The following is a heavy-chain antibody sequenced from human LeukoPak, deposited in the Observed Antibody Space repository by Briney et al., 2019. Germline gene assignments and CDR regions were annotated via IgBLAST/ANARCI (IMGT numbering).Heavy chain of an antibody. V-gene: IGHV3-7*03. D-gene: IGHD4-17*01. J-gene: IGHJ4*02. Sequence: GRTLRLSCAASGFTFSSYWMSWVRKAPGKGLERVANIKQDGSEKYYLDSVKSRFTISRDNAKNSLYLQMNSLRAEDTAVYYCASGQTTVTNWGQGTLVTVSS. CDR3: ASGQTTVTN. CDR2: IKQDGSEK. CDR1: GFTFSSYW.